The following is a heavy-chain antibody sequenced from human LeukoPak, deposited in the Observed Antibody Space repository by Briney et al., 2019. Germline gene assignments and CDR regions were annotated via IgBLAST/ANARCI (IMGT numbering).Heavy chain of an antibody. CDR1: EFTFSSYW. CDR3: ARDLIHGTFDI. D-gene: IGHD4-17*01. Sequence: GGSLRLSCAASEFTFSSYWMSWVRRAPGKGLEWVANIKQDGSEKNCVDSVKGRFTISRDNAKNSLYLQMSSLRAEDTAVYYCARDLIHGTFDIWGQGTMVTVSS. J-gene: IGHJ3*02. V-gene: IGHV3-7*01. CDR2: IKQDGSEK.